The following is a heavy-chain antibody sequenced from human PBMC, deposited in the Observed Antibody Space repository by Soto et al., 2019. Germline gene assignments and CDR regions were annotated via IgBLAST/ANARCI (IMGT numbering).Heavy chain of an antibody. D-gene: IGHD6-19*01. CDR3: AKDGNWLDVYFDV. V-gene: IGHV3-23*01. J-gene: IGHJ4*02. Sequence: QPGGSLRLSCEASGIEFSNYAMSWVRQAPGKGLEWVSISSASGRSRYHADSVKGRFTISRDNSKNTLYLHMTNLRAEDTAVYYCAKDGNWLDVYFDVWGQGTPVTVSS. CDR2: SSASGRSR. CDR1: GIEFSNYA.